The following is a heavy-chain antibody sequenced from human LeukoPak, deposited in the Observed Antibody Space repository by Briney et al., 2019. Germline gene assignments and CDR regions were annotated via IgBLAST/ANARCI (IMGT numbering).Heavy chain of an antibody. J-gene: IGHJ4*02. V-gene: IGHV3-21*01. Sequence: GGSLRLSCAASGFTFSSYSMNWVRQAPGKGLEWVSSISSSSSYIYYADSVKGRFTISRDNDKNSLYLQMNSLRAEDTAVYYCASSHYSSSWHDYWGQGTLVTVSS. CDR3: ASSHYSSSWHDY. CDR1: GFTFSSYS. D-gene: IGHD6-13*01. CDR2: ISSSSSYI.